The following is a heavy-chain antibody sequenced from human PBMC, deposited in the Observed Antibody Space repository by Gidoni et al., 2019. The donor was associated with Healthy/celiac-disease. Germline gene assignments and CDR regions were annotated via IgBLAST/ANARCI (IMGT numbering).Heavy chain of an antibody. Sequence: EVQLVESGGGLVQPGGSLRLSCAASGFTFSSYWMSWVRQAPGKGLEWVAYIKQDGSEKYYVDSVKGRFTISRDNAKNSLYLQMNSLRAEDTAVYYCARGTWIQLWSFDYWGQGTLVTVSS. J-gene: IGHJ4*02. V-gene: IGHV3-7*03. CDR2: IKQDGSEK. CDR1: GFTFSSYW. D-gene: IGHD5-18*01. CDR3: ARGTWIQLWSFDY.